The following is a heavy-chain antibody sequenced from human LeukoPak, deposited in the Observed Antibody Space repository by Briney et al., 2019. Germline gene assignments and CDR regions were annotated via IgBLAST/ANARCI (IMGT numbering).Heavy chain of an antibody. D-gene: IGHD1-26*01. CDR3: VRDMSGKYSFDY. V-gene: IGHV3-64D*06. J-gene: IGHJ4*02. Sequence: PGGSLRLSCAASGFTLTWHVMHWVRQAPGKALEYVSFIHHNGEMTSYAESERGRFTVSRDNSKNTLFLELSSLRTDDTAVYYCVRDMSGKYSFDYWGQGTLVIVST. CDR1: GFTLTWHV. CDR2: IHHNGEMT.